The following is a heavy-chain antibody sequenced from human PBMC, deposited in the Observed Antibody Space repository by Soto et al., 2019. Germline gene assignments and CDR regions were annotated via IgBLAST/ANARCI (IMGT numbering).Heavy chain of an antibody. CDR1: GFTFSSYA. D-gene: IGHD6-6*01. CDR3: ARGRLVHDYYYYGMDV. Sequence: GGSLRLSCAASGFTFSSYAMHWVRQAPGKGLEWVAVISYDGSNKYYADSVKGRFTISRDNSKNTLYLQMNSLRAEDTAVYYCARGRLVHDYYYYGMDVWGQGTTVTVSS. CDR2: ISYDGSNK. J-gene: IGHJ6*02. V-gene: IGHV3-30-3*01.